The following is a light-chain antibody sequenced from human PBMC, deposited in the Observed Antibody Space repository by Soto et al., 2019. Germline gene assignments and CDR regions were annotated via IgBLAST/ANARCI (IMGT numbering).Light chain of an antibody. CDR1: QSISSW. J-gene: IGKJ1*01. CDR2: DAS. V-gene: IGKV1-5*01. Sequence: DIQMTQSPSTLSASVGDRVTITCRASQSISSWLAWYQQKPGKAPKLLIYDASSLESGVPSRFSGNGSGTEFTLTISSLQPDDFATYYCQQYNSWGTFGQGTKVEIK. CDR3: QQYNSWGT.